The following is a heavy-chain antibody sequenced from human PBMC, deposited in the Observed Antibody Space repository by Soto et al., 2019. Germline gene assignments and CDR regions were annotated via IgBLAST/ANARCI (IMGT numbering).Heavy chain of an antibody. Sequence: QVHLVQSGVEVKTPGASVKVSCQASGYTFFTYDISWVRQAPGQGLEWMGWISTYSGDTKYAQKFQGRVTMTTDTSTTTAYLELRSLRSDATAVYYCARHHGPTTSEQWVDPWGQGTLVTVSS. CDR3: ARHHGPTTSEQWVDP. CDR2: ISTYSGDT. J-gene: IGHJ5*02. D-gene: IGHD5-12*01. V-gene: IGHV1-18*01. CDR1: GYTFFTYD.